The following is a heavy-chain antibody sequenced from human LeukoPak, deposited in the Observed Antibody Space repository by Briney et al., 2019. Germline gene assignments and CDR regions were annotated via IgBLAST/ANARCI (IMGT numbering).Heavy chain of an antibody. V-gene: IGHV3-33*03. J-gene: IGHJ4*02. CDR2: IWYDGSNK. Sequence: GGSLRLSCAASGFTFSSYGMHWVRQAPGKGLEWVAVIWYDGSNKYYADSVKGRFTISGDNAKNSLYLQMNSLRAEDTAVYYCASTLVGALYFDYWGQGTLVTVSS. CDR1: GFTFSSYG. D-gene: IGHD1-26*01. CDR3: ASTLVGALYFDY.